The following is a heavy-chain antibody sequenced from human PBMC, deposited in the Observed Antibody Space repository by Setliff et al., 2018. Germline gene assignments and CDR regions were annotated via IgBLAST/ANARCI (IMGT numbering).Heavy chain of an antibody. V-gene: IGHV3-11*01. CDR2: ISSSGSTI. J-gene: IGHJ3*02. D-gene: IGHD3-16*01. Sequence: GSLRLSCAASGFTFSDYYMSWIRQAPGEGLECVSYISSSGSTIYYADSVKGRFTISRDNAKNSLYLQMNSLRAEDTAVYYCARGARGGPDAFDIWGQGTMVTVSS. CDR3: ARGARGGPDAFDI. CDR1: GFTFSDYY.